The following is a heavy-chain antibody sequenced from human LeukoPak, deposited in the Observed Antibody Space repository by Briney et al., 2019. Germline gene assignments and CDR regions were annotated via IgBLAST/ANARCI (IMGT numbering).Heavy chain of an antibody. Sequence: KPSETLSLTCTVSGASINIHYWSWIRQPAGKGLEWIGRIYISGSTNYNSSLQSRVTMSVDTSENQFSLKLSSVLTADTAAYYYARALKPLPGTYYFDYWGQGTLVTVSS. CDR2: IYISGST. CDR3: ARALKPLPGTYYFDY. D-gene: IGHD2-15*01. J-gene: IGHJ4*02. CDR1: GASINIHY. V-gene: IGHV4-4*07.